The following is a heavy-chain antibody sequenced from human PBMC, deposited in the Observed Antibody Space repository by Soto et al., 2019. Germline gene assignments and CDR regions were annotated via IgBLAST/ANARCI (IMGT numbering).Heavy chain of an antibody. V-gene: IGHV3-48*02. CDR1: GFSFSSYS. D-gene: IGHD5-12*01. Sequence: VSLRLSCAACGFSFSSYSMNWVRQAPGKGLEWVSYISSSSSTIYYADSVKGRFTISRDNAKNSLYLQMSSLRDEDTAVYYCARDYVNSGSDLSYYGMDVWGQGTTVTVSS. CDR3: ARDYVNSGSDLSYYGMDV. J-gene: IGHJ6*02. CDR2: ISSSSSTI.